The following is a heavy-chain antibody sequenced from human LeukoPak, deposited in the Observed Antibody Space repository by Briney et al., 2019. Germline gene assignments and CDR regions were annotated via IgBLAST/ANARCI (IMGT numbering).Heavy chain of an antibody. J-gene: IGHJ4*02. V-gene: IGHV1-2*02. CDR3: ARLGDDYVWGSGGH. CDR2: INPNSGGT. D-gene: IGHD3-16*01. CDR1: GYTFTGYY. Sequence: GASVKVSCKASGYTFTGYYMHWMRQAPGQGLEGMGWINPNSGGTNYAQKFQGRVTMTRDTSISTAYMELSRLRSDDTAVYYCARLGDDYVWGSGGHWGQGTLVTVSS.